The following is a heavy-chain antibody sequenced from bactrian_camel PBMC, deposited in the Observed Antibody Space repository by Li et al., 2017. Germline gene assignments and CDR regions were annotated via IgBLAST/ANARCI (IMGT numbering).Heavy chain of an antibody. J-gene: IGHJ4*01. D-gene: IGHD1*01. V-gene: IGHV3S40*01. CDR3: TKGMYDSWLSDF. Sequence: VQLVESGGGLVQPGGSRRLSCAASEFTFSHYDMTWVRQAPGKGLEWVSHISRSGDTTNYADSVQGQLTISRDNAKNTVYLQLNSLKIEDTAMYYCTKGMYDSWLSDFWGQGTQVTVS. CDR2: ISRSGDTT. CDR1: EFTFSHYD.